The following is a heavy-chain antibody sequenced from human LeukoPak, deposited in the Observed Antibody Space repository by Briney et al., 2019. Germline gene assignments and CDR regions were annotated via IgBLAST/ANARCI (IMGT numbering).Heavy chain of an antibody. J-gene: IGHJ4*02. D-gene: IGHD4-17*01. CDR2: ISGSGGKT. V-gene: IGHV3-23*01. CDR1: GFAFSGFA. CDR3: ARGRGGDYVPSRFDY. Sequence: PGGSLRLSCSASGFAFSGFAMGWVRQAPGKGLEWVSSISGSGGKTYYADSVEGRFTVSRDNSKNTLYLQMNSLRAEDTALYYCARGRGGDYVPSRFDYWGQGTLVTVPS.